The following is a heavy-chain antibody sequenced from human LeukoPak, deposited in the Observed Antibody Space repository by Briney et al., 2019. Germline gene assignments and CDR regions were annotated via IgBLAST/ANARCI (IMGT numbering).Heavy chain of an antibody. CDR1: GFTFSSYA. D-gene: IGHD1-26*01. CDR2: ISYDGSNK. CDR3: ARGSVGATNYFDY. Sequence: GSLRLSCAASGFTFSSYAMHWVRQAPGKGLEWVAVISYDGSNKYYADSVKGRFTISRDNSKNTLYLQMNSLRAEDTAVYYCARGSVGATNYFDYWGQGTLVTVSS. V-gene: IGHV3-30-3*01. J-gene: IGHJ4*02.